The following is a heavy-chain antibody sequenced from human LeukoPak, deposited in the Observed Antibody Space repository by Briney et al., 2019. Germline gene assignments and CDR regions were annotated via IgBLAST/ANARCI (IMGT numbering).Heavy chain of an antibody. CDR1: GVTFTTYK. V-gene: IGHV3-48*03. D-gene: IGHD3-10*02. J-gene: IGHJ4*02. CDR2: ISGSGSTR. Sequence: GGSLRLSCAAPGVTFTTYKINSVCQAPGKGLEWVSYISGSGSTRSYADSVKGRFTISRDNAKNSLYLQMSSLRAEDTAVYYSARNVYNFDYWGQGTLVTVSS. CDR3: ARNVYNFDY.